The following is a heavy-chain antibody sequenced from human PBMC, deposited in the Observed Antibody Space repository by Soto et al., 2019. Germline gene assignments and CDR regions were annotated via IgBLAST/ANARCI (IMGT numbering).Heavy chain of an antibody. CDR3: ARHPVYATGWQIDY. D-gene: IGHD2-2*01. V-gene: IGHV4-39*01. CDR2: IYNSGRT. CDR1: GGSISSNIYH. J-gene: IGHJ4*02. Sequence: SETLSLTCTVSGGSISSNIYHWGWIRQPPGKGLEWIGRIYNSGRTYYNASLKSRVSISIDTSKNQFYLKLTSVTAADTAVYYCARHPVYATGWQIDYWGQGALVTVSS.